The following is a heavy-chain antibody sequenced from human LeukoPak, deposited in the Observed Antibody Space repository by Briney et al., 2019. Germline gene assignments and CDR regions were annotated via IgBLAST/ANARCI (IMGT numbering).Heavy chain of an antibody. V-gene: IGHV3-30*02. J-gene: IGHJ6*03. CDR1: GFTFSSYG. Sequence: PGGALRLSCAASGFTFSSYGMHWVRQAPGKGLEWVAFIRYDGSNKYYADSLKGRFTISRENSKNTLYLQMNSMRAEDTAVYYCAKDRGFDSSGFYYYYYMDVWGKGTTVTVSS. CDR3: AKDRGFDSSGFYYYYYMDV. CDR2: IRYDGSNK. D-gene: IGHD3-22*01.